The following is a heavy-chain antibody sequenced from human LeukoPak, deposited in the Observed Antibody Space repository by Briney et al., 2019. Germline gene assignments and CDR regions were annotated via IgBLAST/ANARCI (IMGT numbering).Heavy chain of an antibody. V-gene: IGHV4-4*07. Sequence: SETLSLTCTVSGGSISSYYWSWIRQPAGKGLEWIGRIYTSGSTNYNPSLKSRVTMSVDTSKNQFSLKLSSVTAADTAVYYCAREPRITMIVVVTKRDAFDIWGQGTMVTVSS. D-gene: IGHD3-22*01. J-gene: IGHJ3*02. CDR2: IYTSGST. CDR1: GGSISSYY. CDR3: AREPRITMIVVVTKRDAFDI.